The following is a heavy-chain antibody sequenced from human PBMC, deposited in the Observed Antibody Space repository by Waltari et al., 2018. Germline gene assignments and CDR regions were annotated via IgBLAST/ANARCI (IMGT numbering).Heavy chain of an antibody. D-gene: IGHD3-22*01. CDR3: ARDGGLVDSSGLLDS. CDR1: GGSISSYF. CDR2: IYTSGST. Sequence: QVQLQESGPGLVKPSETLSLTCTVSGGSISSYFWSWIRQPAGRGLEWIGRIYTSGSTNYNPSLKIRVTISVDKSRKQFSLKLTSVTAADTAVYYCARDGGLVDSSGLLDSWGQGTLVTVSS. V-gene: IGHV4-4*07. J-gene: IGHJ4*02.